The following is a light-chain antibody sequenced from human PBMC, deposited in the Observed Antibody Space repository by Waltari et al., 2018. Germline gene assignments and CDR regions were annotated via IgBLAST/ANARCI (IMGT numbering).Light chain of an antibody. CDR3: SSYAGNYVA. CDR2: DVT. V-gene: IGLV2-11*01. Sequence: QSALTQPRSVSGSPGQSVTISCTGTRSDVGGYNFVSWYQQHPGTAPKLIISDVTKRPAGVPDRFSASKSGNTASLTISGLQAEDEADYYCSSYAGNYVAFGGGTKLTVL. J-gene: IGLJ2*01. CDR1: RSDVGGYNF.